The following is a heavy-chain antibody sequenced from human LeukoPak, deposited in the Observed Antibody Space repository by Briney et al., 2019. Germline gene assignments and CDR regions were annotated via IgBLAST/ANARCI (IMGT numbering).Heavy chain of an antibody. CDR1: GFTFSSYE. CDR3: ARARLTDYVWGRRTFDI. D-gene: IGHD3-16*01. J-gene: IGHJ3*02. Sequence: PGGSLRLSCAVSGFTFSSYEMNWVRQAPGKGLEWVSYISSSGSTIYYADPVKGRFTISRDNAKKPLYLQMNSLRAEDTAVYYCARARLTDYVWGRRTFDIWGQGTMVTISS. V-gene: IGHV3-48*03. CDR2: ISSSGSTI.